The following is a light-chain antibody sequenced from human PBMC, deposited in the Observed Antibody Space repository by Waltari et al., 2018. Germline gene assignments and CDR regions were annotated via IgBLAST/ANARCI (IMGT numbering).Light chain of an antibody. CDR3: QQYGSSPQS. CDR1: QSVSNNY. CDR2: GAS. Sequence: EIVLTQSPGTLSLSPGERATLSCRASQSVSNNYLAWYQQNPGQAPRLLIYGASSRATRIPDRFSGSGSGTAFTLTISRLEPEDFAVYYCQQYGSSPQSFGQGTKLEI. J-gene: IGKJ2*03. V-gene: IGKV3-20*01.